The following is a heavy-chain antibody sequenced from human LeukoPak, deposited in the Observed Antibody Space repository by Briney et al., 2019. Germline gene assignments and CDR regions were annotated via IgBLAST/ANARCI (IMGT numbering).Heavy chain of an antibody. CDR1: GYTFTSYG. Sequence: ASVKVSCKASGYTFTSYGISWVRQAPGQGLEWMGWISAYNGNTNYTQKLQGRVTMTTDASTRTAYMELRSLRSDDTAVHYCARRPLCSGGSCYSDYWGQGTLVTVSS. CDR2: ISAYNGNT. CDR3: ARRPLCSGGSCYSDY. V-gene: IGHV1-18*01. D-gene: IGHD2-15*01. J-gene: IGHJ4*02.